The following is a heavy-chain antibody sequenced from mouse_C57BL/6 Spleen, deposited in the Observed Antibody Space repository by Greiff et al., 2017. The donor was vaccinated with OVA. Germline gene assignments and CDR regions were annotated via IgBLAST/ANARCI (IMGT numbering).Heavy chain of an antibody. CDR3: ARSGGLRREAFAY. CDR1: GYTFTSYD. J-gene: IGHJ3*01. Sequence: QVQLKESGPELVKPGASVKLSCKASGYTFTSYDINWVKQRPGQGLEWIGWIYPRDGSTKYNEKFKGKATLTVDTSSSTAYMELHSLTSGDSAVYFCARSGGLRREAFAYWGQGTLVTVSA. CDR2: IYPRDGST. D-gene: IGHD2-4*01. V-gene: IGHV1-85*01.